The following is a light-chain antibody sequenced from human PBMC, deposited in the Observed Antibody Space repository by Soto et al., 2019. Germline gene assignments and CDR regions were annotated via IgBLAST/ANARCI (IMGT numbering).Light chain of an antibody. CDR1: QSISSY. J-gene: IGKJ4*01. V-gene: IGKV1-39*01. CDR3: QRSYSTLLT. CDR2: AAS. Sequence: DIQMTQSPSSLSASVGDRVTITCRASQSISSYLNWYQQKPGKAPKLLIYAASSLQSGVPSRFSGSGSGTDFPLTISSLQPEDFATYYCQRSYSTLLTFGGGNKGEIK.